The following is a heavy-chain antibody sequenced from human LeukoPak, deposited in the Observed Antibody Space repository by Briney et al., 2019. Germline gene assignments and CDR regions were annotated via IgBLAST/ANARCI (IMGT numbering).Heavy chain of an antibody. D-gene: IGHD5-24*01. J-gene: IGHJ4*02. CDR1: GFTFSSYW. CDR3: ARLWGDATIFDL. CDR2: IKQDGSEK. Sequence: GGSLRLSCAASGFTFSSYWMSWVRQAPGKGLEWVANIKQDGSEKYYVDSVKGRFTTSRDNAKNSLYLQMNSLRAEDTVIYYCARLWGDATIFDLWGQGTLVTVSS. V-gene: IGHV3-7*01.